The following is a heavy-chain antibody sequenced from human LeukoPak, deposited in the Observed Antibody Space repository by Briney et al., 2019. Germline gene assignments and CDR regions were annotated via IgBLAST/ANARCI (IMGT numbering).Heavy chain of an antibody. Sequence: PGGSLRLSCAASGFTFSAYGMHWVRQAPGKGLEWVAFIRSDGTYKYYVDSVKGRFTISRDNSKNTLYLQMNSLRAEDTSLYYCARDPGTGASAGTFDYWGQGTLVTVSS. J-gene: IGHJ4*02. CDR2: IRSDGTYK. V-gene: IGHV3-30*02. D-gene: IGHD6-13*01. CDR1: GFTFSAYG. CDR3: ARDPGTGASAGTFDY.